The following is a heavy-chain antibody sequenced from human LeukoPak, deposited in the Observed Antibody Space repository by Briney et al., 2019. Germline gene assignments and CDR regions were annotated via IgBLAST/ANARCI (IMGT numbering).Heavy chain of an antibody. J-gene: IGHJ3*02. CDR1: GFTFSSYA. V-gene: IGHV3-23*01. Sequence: GGSLRLSCAASGFTFSSYAMSWVRQAPGKGLEWVSTISGSGGSTYYADSVKGRSTISRDNSKNTLYLQMNSLRAEDTAVYYCATTYYYDSSGYYPTPLNAFDIWGQGTMVTVSS. CDR3: ATTYYYDSSGYYPTPLNAFDI. D-gene: IGHD3-22*01. CDR2: ISGSGGST.